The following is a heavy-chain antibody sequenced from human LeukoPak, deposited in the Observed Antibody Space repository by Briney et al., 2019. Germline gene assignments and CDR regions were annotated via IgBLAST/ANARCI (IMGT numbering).Heavy chain of an antibody. D-gene: IGHD3-22*01. Sequence: GASLQISGNGSGSNFTKYWISWVRQLPRKGLEWMGRNDPCDSYINYSPSFQGHVTISADKSISPAYLRWGSLRASETAMYYCARHYYETLSAFDIWGQGTMVAVSS. CDR1: GSNFTKYW. J-gene: IGHJ3*02. CDR2: NDPCDSYI. CDR3: ARHYYETLSAFDI. V-gene: IGHV5-10-1*01.